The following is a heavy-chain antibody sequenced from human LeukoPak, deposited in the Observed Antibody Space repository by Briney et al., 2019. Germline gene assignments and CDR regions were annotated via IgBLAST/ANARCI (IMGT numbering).Heavy chain of an antibody. CDR2: IYTSGST. D-gene: IGHD6-6*01. V-gene: IGHV4-4*07. CDR3: ARGEAARPATNWFDP. CDR1: GDSIRNYY. Sequence: SETLSLTCTVSGDSIRNYYWSWIRQPPGKGLEWIGRIYTSGSTNYNPSLNSRVTMSVDTSKNQFSLKLTSVTAADTAVYYCARGEAARPATNWFDPWGQGTLVTVSS. J-gene: IGHJ5*02.